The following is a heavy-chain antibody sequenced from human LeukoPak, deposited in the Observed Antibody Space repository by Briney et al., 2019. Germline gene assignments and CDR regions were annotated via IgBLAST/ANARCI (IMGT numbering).Heavy chain of an antibody. CDR3: ARDREEFNCGGDCYSSGWFDP. V-gene: IGHV1-18*01. J-gene: IGHJ5*02. CDR2: ISAYNGNT. Sequence: GASVKVSCKASGYTFTSYGISWVRQAPGQGLEWMGWISAYNGNTSYAQKLQGRVTMTTDTSTSTAYMELRSLRSDDTAVYYCARDREEFNCGGDCYSSGWFDPWGQGTLVTVSS. CDR1: GYTFTSYG. D-gene: IGHD2-21*01.